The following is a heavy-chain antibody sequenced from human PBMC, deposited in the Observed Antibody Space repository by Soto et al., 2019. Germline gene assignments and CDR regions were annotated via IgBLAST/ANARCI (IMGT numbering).Heavy chain of an antibody. CDR3: ARTPGIGVVNWFDP. CDR1: GGTFSSYA. Sequence: SVKVSCKASGGTFSSYAISWVRQAPGQGLEWMGGIIPIFGTANYAQKFQGRVTITADESTSTAYMELSSLRSEDTAVYYCARTPGIGVVNWFDPWGRGTLVTVSS. V-gene: IGHV1-69*13. J-gene: IGHJ5*02. CDR2: IIPIFGTA. D-gene: IGHD3-3*01.